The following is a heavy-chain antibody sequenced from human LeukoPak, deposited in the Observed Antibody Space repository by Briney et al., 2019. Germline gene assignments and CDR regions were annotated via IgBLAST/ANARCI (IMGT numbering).Heavy chain of an antibody. CDR1: GGSFSGYY. CDR3: ARGPTFDY. Sequence: TSETLSLTCAVYGGSFSGYYWNWIRQPPGKGLEWIGEINHSGSTNYNPSLKSRVTISVDTSKNQFSLKLSSVTAADTAVYYCARGPTFDYWGQGTLVTVSS. CDR2: INHSGST. V-gene: IGHV4-34*01. J-gene: IGHJ4*02.